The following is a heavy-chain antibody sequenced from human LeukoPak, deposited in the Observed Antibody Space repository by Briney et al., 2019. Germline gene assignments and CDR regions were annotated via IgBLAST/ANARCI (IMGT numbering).Heavy chain of an antibody. J-gene: IGHJ4*02. CDR2: IYYSGST. CDR1: GGSIRSYY. CDR3: ARDPSSSGYFDY. V-gene: IGHV4-59*12. Sequence: SETLSLTCTVSGGSIRSYYWSWIRQPPGKGLEWIGYIYYSGSTNYNPSLKSRVTISVDTSKNQFSLKLSSVTAADTAVYYCARDPSSSGYFDYWGQGTLVTVSS. D-gene: IGHD3-22*01.